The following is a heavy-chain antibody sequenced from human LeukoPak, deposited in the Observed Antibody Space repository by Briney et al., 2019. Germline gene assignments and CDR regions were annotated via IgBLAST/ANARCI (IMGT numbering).Heavy chain of an antibody. D-gene: IGHD3-22*01. J-gene: IGHJ2*01. Sequence: PGGSLRLSCAASGFTFSSHSMNWVRQAPGKGLEWVSSISSSSSYIYYTDSVKGRFTISRDNSKNTMSLQMNSLRAEDTAVYYCAKDSSLHMIVVYFDLWGRGTLVTVSS. CDR1: GFTFSSHS. CDR3: AKDSSLHMIVVYFDL. CDR2: ISSSSSYI. V-gene: IGHV3-21*01.